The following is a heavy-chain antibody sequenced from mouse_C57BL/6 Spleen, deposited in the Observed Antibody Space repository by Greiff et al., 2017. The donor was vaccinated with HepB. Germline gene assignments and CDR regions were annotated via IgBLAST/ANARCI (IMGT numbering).Heavy chain of an antibody. CDR2: IYPGDGDT. D-gene: IGHD2-1*01. V-gene: IGHV1-80*01. J-gene: IGHJ2*01. CDR1: AYAFSSYW. CDR3: ARGWGYGNYGYFDY. Sequence: QVQLQQSGAELVKPGASVKISCKASAYAFSSYWMNWVKQRPGKGLEWIGQIYPGDGDTNYNGKFKGKATLTADKSSSTAYMQLSSLTSEDSAVYFCARGWGYGNYGYFDYWGQGTTLTVSS.